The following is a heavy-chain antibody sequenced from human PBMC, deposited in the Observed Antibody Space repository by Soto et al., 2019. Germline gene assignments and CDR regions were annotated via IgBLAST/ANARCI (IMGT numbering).Heavy chain of an antibody. D-gene: IGHD3-22*01. V-gene: IGHV3-11*01. CDR3: ARVGPTYYYDSSGYYPGY. CDR1: GFTFSDYY. J-gene: IGHJ4*02. CDR2: ISSSGSTI. Sequence: PGGSLRLSCAASGFTFSDYYMSWIRQAPGKGLEWVSYISSSGSTIYYADSVKGRFTISRDNAKNSLYLQMNSLRAEDTAVYYCARVGPTYYYDSSGYYPGYWGQGTLVTVSS.